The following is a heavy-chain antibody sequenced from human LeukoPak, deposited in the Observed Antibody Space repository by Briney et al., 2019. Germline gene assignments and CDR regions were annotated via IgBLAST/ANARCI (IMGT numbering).Heavy chain of an antibody. J-gene: IGHJ4*02. CDR2: IRYSGSA. Sequence: GSLRLSCTVSGDSISTYYWSWIRQPPGKGLEWIGYIRYSGSANYNPSLRSRVTISIDTSKNQFSLKLSSVTAADTAVYHCARLVYDSRGYYFDYWGQGTLVTVSS. CDR1: GDSISTYY. CDR3: ARLVYDSRGYYFDY. D-gene: IGHD3-22*01. V-gene: IGHV4-59*08.